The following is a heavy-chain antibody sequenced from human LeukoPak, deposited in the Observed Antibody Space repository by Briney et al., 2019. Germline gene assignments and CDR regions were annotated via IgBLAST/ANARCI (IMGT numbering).Heavy chain of an antibody. D-gene: IGHD4-23*01. J-gene: IGHJ6*03. CDR2: INHSGNT. V-gene: IGHV4-34*01. Sequence: KPSETLSLTCAVYGGSFSGYYWSWIRQPPGKGLEWLGEINHSGNTNSNPSLKSRVTMSVDTSKNQFSLKLSSLTAADTAMYYCARREPHGDYGGKIRYYYYMDVWGKGTTITISS. CDR1: GGSFSGYY. CDR3: ARREPHGDYGGKIRYYYYMDV.